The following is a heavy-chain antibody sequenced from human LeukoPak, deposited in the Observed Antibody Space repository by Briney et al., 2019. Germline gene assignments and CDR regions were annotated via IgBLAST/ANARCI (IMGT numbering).Heavy chain of an antibody. V-gene: IGHV4-59*08. Sequence: SEPLSLTCTVSGGSISSYCWSWIRQPPGKGLEWIEYMYYSGSTNSNPSLKSRVTISVDTSKHQFSLKVRSVTAADTAVYYCASTSNYAFNIWGQGTMVTVSS. CDR2: MYYSGST. CDR3: ASTSNYAFNI. CDR1: GGSISSYC. J-gene: IGHJ3*02. D-gene: IGHD5-24*01.